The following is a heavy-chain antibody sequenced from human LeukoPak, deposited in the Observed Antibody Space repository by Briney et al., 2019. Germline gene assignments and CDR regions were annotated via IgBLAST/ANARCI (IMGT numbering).Heavy chain of an antibody. CDR2: ISSSGSTI. CDR1: GFTFSSYE. D-gene: IGHD5-18*01. Sequence: GGSLRLSCAASGFTFSSYEMNWVRQAPGKGLEWVSYISSSGSTIYYADSVKGRFTISRDNAKNSLYLQMNSLRAEDTAVYYCARGGGSGTAMAPYYFDYWGQGTLVTVSS. V-gene: IGHV3-48*03. J-gene: IGHJ4*02. CDR3: ARGGGSGTAMAPYYFDY.